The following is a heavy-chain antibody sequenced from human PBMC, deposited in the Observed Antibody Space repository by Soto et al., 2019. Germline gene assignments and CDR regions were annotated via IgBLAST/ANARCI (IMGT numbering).Heavy chain of an antibody. CDR3: ARRGYSGYEIDY. V-gene: IGHV3-64*01. CDR2: ISSNGGST. CDR1: GFTFSSYA. D-gene: IGHD5-12*01. Sequence: EVPLVESGGGLVQPGGSLRLSCAASGFTFSSYAMHWVRQAPGKGLEYVSDISSNGGSTYYANSVKGRFTISRDNSKSTLDRQMGSRRAEDMAVYYCARRGYSGYEIDYWGQGTLVTVSS. J-gene: IGHJ4*02.